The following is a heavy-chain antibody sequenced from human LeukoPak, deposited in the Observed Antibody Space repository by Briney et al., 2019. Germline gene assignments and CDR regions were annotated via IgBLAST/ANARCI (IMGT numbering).Heavy chain of an antibody. J-gene: IGHJ4*02. V-gene: IGHV3-11*06. CDR1: GFTFSDYY. Sequence: GGSLRLSCAASGFTFSDYYMSWIRQAPGKGLEWVSNISSSSSYTNYADSVKGRFTISRDNAKNSLYLQMNSLRAEDTAVYYCARHSSGWMGFDYWGQGTLVTVSS. D-gene: IGHD6-19*01. CDR3: ARHSSGWMGFDY. CDR2: ISSSSSYT.